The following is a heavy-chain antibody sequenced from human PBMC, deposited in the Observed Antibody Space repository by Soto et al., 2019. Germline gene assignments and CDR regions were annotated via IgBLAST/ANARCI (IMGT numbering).Heavy chain of an antibody. CDR1: GGSFSGYY. Sequence: LETRSLTCAVYGGSFSGYYWSWXRQPPGTGLEGIGGINHSGRTNYNPSLKSRVTISVAPSRNQSSLRLPSVTAADTVVYYCARDKISGFLDYWGKGTLVSVS. J-gene: IGHJ4*02. D-gene: IGHD5-12*01. CDR2: INHSGRT. CDR3: ARDKISGFLDY. V-gene: IGHV4-34*01.